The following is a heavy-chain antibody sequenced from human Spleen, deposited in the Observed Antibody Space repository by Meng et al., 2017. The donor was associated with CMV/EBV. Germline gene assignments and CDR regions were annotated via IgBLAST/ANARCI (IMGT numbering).Heavy chain of an antibody. Sequence: GGSLRLSCAASGFTFHSFAMHWVRQRPGKGLEWVSVISWEGGSTFYGDSVKGRFTISRDNAKNSLYLQMNSLRAEDTALYYCAKDFNWNFSHFDYWGQGTLVTVSS. CDR1: GFTFHSFA. CDR3: AKDFNWNFSHFDY. D-gene: IGHD1-7*01. V-gene: IGHV3-43D*03. CDR2: ISWEGGST. J-gene: IGHJ4*02.